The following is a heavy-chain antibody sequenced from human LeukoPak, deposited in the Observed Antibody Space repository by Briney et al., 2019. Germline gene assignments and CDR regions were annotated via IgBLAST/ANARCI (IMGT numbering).Heavy chain of an antibody. CDR1: GGSISSYY. CDR2: IYYSGST. V-gene: IGHV4-59*01. CDR3: ARALLWFGEFRYCWFDP. J-gene: IGHJ5*02. Sequence: SETLSLTCTVSGGSISSYYWSWIRQPPGKGLEWIGYIYYSGSTNYNPSLKSRVTISVDTSKNQFSLKLSSVTAADTAVYYCARALLWFGEFRYCWFDPWGQGTLVTVSS. D-gene: IGHD3-10*01.